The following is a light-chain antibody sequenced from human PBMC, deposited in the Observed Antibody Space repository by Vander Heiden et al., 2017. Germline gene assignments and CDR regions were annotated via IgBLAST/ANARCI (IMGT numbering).Light chain of an antibody. Sequence: DIVMTQSPDSLAVSLGERATINCKSSQSVLYSSNNKNYLAWYQKKPGQPPKLLIYWASTRESGVPDRFSGSGSGTDFTLTISSLQAEDVAVYYCQQDDSNPLTFGGGTKVEIK. J-gene: IGKJ4*01. CDR3: QQDDSNPLT. CDR1: QSVLYSSNNKNY. CDR2: WAS. V-gene: IGKV4-1*01.